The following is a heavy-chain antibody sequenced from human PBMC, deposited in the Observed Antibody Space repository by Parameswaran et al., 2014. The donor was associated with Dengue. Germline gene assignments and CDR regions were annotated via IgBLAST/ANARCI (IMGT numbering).Heavy chain of an antibody. D-gene: IGHD1-26*01. CDR3: ARDHGSYSFGRSDY. J-gene: IGHJ4*02. CDR2: ISAYNGNT. Sequence: WVRQAPGQGLEWMGWISAYNGNTNYAQKLQGRVTMTTDTSTSTAYMELRSLRSDDTAVYYCARDHGSYSFGRSDYWGQGTLVTVSS. V-gene: IGHV1-18*01.